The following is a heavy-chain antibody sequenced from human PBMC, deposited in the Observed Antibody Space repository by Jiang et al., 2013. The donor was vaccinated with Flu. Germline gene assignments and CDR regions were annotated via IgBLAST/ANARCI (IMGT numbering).Heavy chain of an antibody. J-gene: IGHJ4*02. CDR3: ARGPPGYCSSTSCYPSGYFDY. V-gene: IGHV1-69*01. D-gene: IGHD2-2*01. Sequence: GAEVKKPGSSVRVSCKASGGTFSSYAISWVRQAPGQGLEWMGGIIPIFGTANYAQKFQGRVTITADESTSTAYMELSSLRSEDTAVYYCARGPPGYCSSTSCYPSGYFDYWGQGTLVTVSS. CDR1: GGTFSSYA. CDR2: IIPIFGTA.